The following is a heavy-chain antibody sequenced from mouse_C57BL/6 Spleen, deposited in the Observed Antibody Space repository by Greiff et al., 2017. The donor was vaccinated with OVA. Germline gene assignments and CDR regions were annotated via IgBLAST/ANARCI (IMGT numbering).Heavy chain of an antibody. V-gene: IGHV5-6*01. J-gene: IGHJ2*01. CDR2: ISSGGSYI. CDR1: GFTFSSYG. CDR3: ARQNSAGHVDFDY. D-gene: IGHD3-2*02. Sequence: EVQLVESGGDLVKPGGSLKLSCAASGFTFSSYGMSWVRQTPDKGLEWVASISSGGSYIYYPDSVKGRFTISRDNAKNTLYLQMSSLKSEDTAMYYCARQNSAGHVDFDYWGQGTTLTVSS.